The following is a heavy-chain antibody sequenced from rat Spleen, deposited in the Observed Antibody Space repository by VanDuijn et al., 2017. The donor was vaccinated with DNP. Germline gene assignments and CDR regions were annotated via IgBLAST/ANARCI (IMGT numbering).Heavy chain of an antibody. J-gene: IGHJ2*01. CDR1: GFIFSNYW. CDR3: AGRPPPTRGPFDY. CDR2: ISNTGDNT. V-gene: IGHV5-31*01. D-gene: IGHD1-4*01. Sequence: EVQLVASGGGIVQPGRSLKLSCVASGFIFSNYWMTWIRQAPGKGLEWVASISNTGDNTYYSDSVKGRFTISRDNAKSTLYLQMDSLRSEDTATYYCAGRPPPTRGPFDYWGQGVTVTVSS.